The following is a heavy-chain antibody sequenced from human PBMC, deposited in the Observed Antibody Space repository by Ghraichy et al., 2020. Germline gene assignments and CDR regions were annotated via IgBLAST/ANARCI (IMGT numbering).Heavy chain of an antibody. J-gene: IGHJ4*02. D-gene: IGHD3-10*01. Sequence: GGSLRLSCADSGFSFSSYGMHWVRQAPGKGLEWVALISNDGNTKYYVDSVKGRFTISRDNSKNTLYLQMNSLRAEDTALYYCAKIYPRNQLVEYFDYWGQGTLVTVSS. CDR3: AKIYPRNQLVEYFDY. CDR2: ISNDGNTK. V-gene: IGHV3-30*18. CDR1: GFSFSSYG.